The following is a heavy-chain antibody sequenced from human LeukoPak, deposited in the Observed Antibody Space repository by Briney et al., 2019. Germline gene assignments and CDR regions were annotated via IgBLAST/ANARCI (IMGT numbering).Heavy chain of an antibody. D-gene: IGHD5-24*01. V-gene: IGHV3-48*03. Sequence: GGSLRLSCAASGFTFSSYEMNWVRQAPGKGLEWVSYISSSGSTIYYADSVKGRFTISRDNAKNSLYLQMNSLRAEDTAVYYCARTTVEMATGYWGQGTLDTVSS. CDR2: ISSSGSTI. CDR1: GFTFSSYE. CDR3: ARTTVEMATGY. J-gene: IGHJ4*02.